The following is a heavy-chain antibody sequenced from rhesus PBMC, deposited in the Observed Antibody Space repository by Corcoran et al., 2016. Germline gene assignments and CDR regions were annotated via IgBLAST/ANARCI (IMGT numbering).Heavy chain of an antibody. V-gene: IGHV4-160*01. D-gene: IGHD1-32*01. J-gene: IGHJ2*01. CDR1: GGSISGYW. CDR3: ARRKLEWGSGYWYFDL. Sequence: QLQLQESGPGLVKPSETLSLTCAVSGGSISGYWWSWIRQPPGKGLEWIGRIDSSGSTDYNPSLKSRVTMSRDTSKNQFSRKLGAVTAADTAVYYCARRKLEWGSGYWYFDLWGPGTPITISS. CDR2: IDSSGST.